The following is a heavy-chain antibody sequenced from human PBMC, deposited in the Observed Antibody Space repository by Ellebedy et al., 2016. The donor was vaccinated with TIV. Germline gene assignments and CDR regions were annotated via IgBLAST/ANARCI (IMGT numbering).Heavy chain of an antibody. CDR3: ARPGASYSSSWYDFDC. D-gene: IGHD6-13*01. CDR1: GFSFRSYW. J-gene: IGHJ4*02. V-gene: IGHV3-21*01. Sequence: GESLKISCEASGFSFRSYWMNWVRQAPGKGLEWVSSISSSATYIHSADSVKGRFTISRDNAKNLLYLQMNSLRVEDTAVYYCARPGASYSSSWYDFDCWGQGTLVTVSS. CDR2: ISSSATYI.